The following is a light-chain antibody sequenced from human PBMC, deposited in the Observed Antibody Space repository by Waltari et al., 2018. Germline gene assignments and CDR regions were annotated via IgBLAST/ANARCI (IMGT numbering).Light chain of an antibody. CDR3: QQRSNWPYT. CDR2: DAS. CDR1: QPVMSY. J-gene: IGKJ2*01. Sequence: EIVLTQSPATLSLSPGDRATLSCRASQPVMSYLAWYQQRPGQTPRLLIFDASSRATGISAKFSGSGSGTDFTLTVSNLEPEDFAVYYCQQRSNWPYTFGQGTRVEIK. V-gene: IGKV3-11*01.